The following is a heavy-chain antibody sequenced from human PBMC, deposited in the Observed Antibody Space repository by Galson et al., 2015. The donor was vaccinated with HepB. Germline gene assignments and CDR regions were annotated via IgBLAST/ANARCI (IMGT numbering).Heavy chain of an antibody. Sequence: SLRLSCAASGFTVSSNYMSWVRQAPGKGLEWVSVIYSGGSTYYADSVKGRFTISRDNSKNTLYLQMNSLRAEDTAVYYCARDRQYSSSFSDWYFDLWGRGTLVTVSS. CDR2: IYSGGST. CDR1: GFTVSSNY. CDR3: ARDRQYSSSFSDWYFDL. V-gene: IGHV3-53*01. D-gene: IGHD6-6*01. J-gene: IGHJ2*01.